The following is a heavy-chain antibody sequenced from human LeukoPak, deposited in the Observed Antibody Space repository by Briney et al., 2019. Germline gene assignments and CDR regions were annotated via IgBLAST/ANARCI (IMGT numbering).Heavy chain of an antibody. CDR1: GFAFSSYW. Sequence: GGSLRLSCAASGFAFSSYWMSWVRQAPGKGLEWVSYISSSGSTIYYADSVKGRFTISRDNAKNSLYLQMNSLRAEDTAVYYCARRYDSKNYFDYWGQGTLVTVSS. J-gene: IGHJ4*02. CDR2: ISSSGSTI. CDR3: ARRYDSKNYFDY. D-gene: IGHD3-22*01. V-gene: IGHV3-48*01.